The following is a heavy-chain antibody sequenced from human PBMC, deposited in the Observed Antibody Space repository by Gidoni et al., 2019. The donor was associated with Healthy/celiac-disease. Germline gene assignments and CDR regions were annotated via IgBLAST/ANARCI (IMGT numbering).Heavy chain of an antibody. Sequence: QVQLQESGPGLVKPSETLSLPCAVSGYSISSGYYWGWIRQPPGKGLEWIGSIYHSGSTYYNPSLKSRVTISVDTSKNQFSLKLSSVTAADTAVYYGARGNGEDAFDIWGQGTMVTVSS. CDR1: GYSISSGYY. J-gene: IGHJ3*02. D-gene: IGHD4-4*01. CDR2: IYHSGST. CDR3: ARGNGEDAFDI. V-gene: IGHV4-38-2*01.